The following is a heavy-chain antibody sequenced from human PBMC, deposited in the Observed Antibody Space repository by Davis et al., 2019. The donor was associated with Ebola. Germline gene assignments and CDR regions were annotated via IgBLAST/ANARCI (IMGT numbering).Heavy chain of an antibody. CDR2: IYYSGST. Sequence: LRLSCTVSGGSISSGGYYWSWIRQHPGKGLEWIGYIYYSGSTYYNPSLKSRVTISVDTSKNQFSLKLSSVTAADTAVYYCARGSLYVWFDPWGQGTLVTVSS. CDR3: ARGSLYVWFDP. J-gene: IGHJ5*02. V-gene: IGHV4-31*03. D-gene: IGHD3-16*01. CDR1: GGSISSGGYY.